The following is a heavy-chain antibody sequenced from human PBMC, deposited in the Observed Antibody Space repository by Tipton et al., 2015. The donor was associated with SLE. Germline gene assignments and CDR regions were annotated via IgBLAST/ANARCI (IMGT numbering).Heavy chain of an antibody. J-gene: IGHJ4*02. Sequence: TLSLTCSVSGGSISGSSHYWGWIRQSPGKGLEWIGSVYYTGSTYYNPSLKSQVTISVDTSKNQFSLKLSSVTAADTAVYYCARHRVAARPSPFDYWGQGTLVTVSS. CDR2: VYYTGST. CDR1: GGSISGSSHY. CDR3: ARHRVAARPSPFDY. D-gene: IGHD6-6*01. V-gene: IGHV4-39*01.